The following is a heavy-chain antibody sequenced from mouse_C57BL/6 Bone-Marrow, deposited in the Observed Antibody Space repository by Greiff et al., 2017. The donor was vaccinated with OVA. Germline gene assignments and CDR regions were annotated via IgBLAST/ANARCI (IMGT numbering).Heavy chain of an antibody. CDR1: GFTFSDYY. J-gene: IGHJ2*01. D-gene: IGHD2-4*01. Sequence: EVQLVESEGGLVQPGSSMKLSCTASGFTFSDYYMAWVRQVPDKGLEWVANINYDGSSTYYLDSLQSRFIISRDNAKNILYLQMSRLKAEDTATYYCARDTGDYDFYYFDYWGQGTTLTVSS. V-gene: IGHV5-16*01. CDR3: ARDTGDYDFYYFDY. CDR2: INYDGSST.